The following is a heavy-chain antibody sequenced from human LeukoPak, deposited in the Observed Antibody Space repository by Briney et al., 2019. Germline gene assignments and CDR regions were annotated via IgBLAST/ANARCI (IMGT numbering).Heavy chain of an antibody. V-gene: IGHV5-51*01. CDR1: GYSFTSYW. D-gene: IGHD3-3*01. Sequence: PGESLKISCKGSGYSFTSYWIGWVRQMPGKGLEWMGIISPNDSDTRYSPSFQGQVTISADKSVYTAYLQWSSLRASDTAMYYCARQDRITIFGVIGSWFDPWGQGTLVTVSS. CDR3: ARQDRITIFGVIGSWFDP. J-gene: IGHJ5*02. CDR2: ISPNDSDT.